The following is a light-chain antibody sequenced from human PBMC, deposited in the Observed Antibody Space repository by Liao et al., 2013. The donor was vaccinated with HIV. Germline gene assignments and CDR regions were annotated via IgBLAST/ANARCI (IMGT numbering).Light chain of an antibody. CDR3: QVWESRSVVV. Sequence: SYMLTQPPSVSVAPGETARLTCGGDDIGDRSVHWYQQKPGQAPVLVIYYDDDRPSGSRERFSGSNSGNTATLTISRVEAGDEADYYCQVWESRSVVVFGGGTKLTVL. CDR2: YDD. J-gene: IGLJ2*01. V-gene: IGLV3-21*01. CDR1: DIGDRS.